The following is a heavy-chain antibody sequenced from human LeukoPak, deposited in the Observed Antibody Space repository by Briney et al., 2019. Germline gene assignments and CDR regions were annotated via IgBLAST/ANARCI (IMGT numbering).Heavy chain of an antibody. J-gene: IGHJ6*02. D-gene: IGHD3-9*01. CDR1: GFTFSSYS. CDR2: ISSSSSYI. CDR3: AKETHYDILTASANYGMDV. V-gene: IGHV3-21*01. Sequence: GGSLRLSCAASGFTFSSYSMNWVRQAPGKGLERVSSISSSSSYIYYADSVKGRLTISRDNAKNSLYLQMNSLRAEDTAVYYCAKETHYDILTASANYGMDVWGQGTTVTVSS.